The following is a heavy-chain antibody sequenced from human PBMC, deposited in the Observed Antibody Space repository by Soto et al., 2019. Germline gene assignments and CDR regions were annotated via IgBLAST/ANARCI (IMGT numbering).Heavy chain of an antibody. CDR1: GFTFSSYG. D-gene: IGHD3-22*01. Sequence: QVQLVESGGGVVQPGRSLRLSCAASGFTFSSYGMHWVRQAPGKGLEWVAVIWYDGSNKYYADSVKGRFTISRDNSKNTLYLQMNSLRAEETAVYYCARDTNYYDSSGYYRSDAFDIWGQGTMVTVSS. J-gene: IGHJ3*02. V-gene: IGHV3-33*01. CDR2: IWYDGSNK. CDR3: ARDTNYYDSSGYYRSDAFDI.